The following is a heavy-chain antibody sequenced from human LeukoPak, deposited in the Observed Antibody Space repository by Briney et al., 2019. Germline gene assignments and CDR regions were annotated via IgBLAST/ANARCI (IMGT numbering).Heavy chain of an antibody. CDR2: ISYDGSNK. J-gene: IGHJ4*02. V-gene: IGHV3-30*18. CDR3: AKEGNDQGYFDY. Sequence: GGSLRLTCAASGFTFSSYGMHWVRQAPGKGLEWVAVISYDGSNKYYADSVKGRFTISRDNSKNTLYLQMNSLRAEDTAVYYCAKEGNDQGYFDYWGQGTLVTVSS. D-gene: IGHD2-2*01. CDR1: GFTFSSYG.